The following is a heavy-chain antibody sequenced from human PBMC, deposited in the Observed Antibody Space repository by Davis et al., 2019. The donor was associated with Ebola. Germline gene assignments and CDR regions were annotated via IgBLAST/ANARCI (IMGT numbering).Heavy chain of an antibody. D-gene: IGHD6-19*01. CDR1: GFTFSSYA. V-gene: IGHV3-30-3*01. Sequence: GESLKISCAASGFTFSSYAMHWVRQASGKGLERVAVISYDGSNKYYADSVKGRFTISRDNSKNTLYLQMNSLRAEDTAVYYCARDRVAVAGRNWFDPWGQGTLVTVSS. CDR2: ISYDGSNK. J-gene: IGHJ5*02. CDR3: ARDRVAVAGRNWFDP.